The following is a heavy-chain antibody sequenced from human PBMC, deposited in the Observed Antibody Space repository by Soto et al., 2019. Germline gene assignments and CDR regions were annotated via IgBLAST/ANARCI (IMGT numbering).Heavy chain of an antibody. CDR3: ARDLGQQLVDY. D-gene: IGHD6-13*01. CDR2: ISSYNGNK. CDR1: GYSFTSYG. Sequence: QVQLVQSGAEVEKPGASEKVSCKASGYSFTSYGISWVRQAPGQGLEWMGWISSYNGNKKYAQKLQGRVTMTTDTSTSTAYMELRSLRSDDTAVYYCARDLGQQLVDYWGQGTLVTVSS. V-gene: IGHV1-18*01. J-gene: IGHJ4*02.